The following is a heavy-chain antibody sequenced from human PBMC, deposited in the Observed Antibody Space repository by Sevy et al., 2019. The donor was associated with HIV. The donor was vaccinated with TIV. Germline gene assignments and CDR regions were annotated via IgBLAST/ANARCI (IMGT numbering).Heavy chain of an antibody. CDR2: VYPEDSDI. CDR3: ARRVYDSSGYPQYYFDY. J-gene: IGHJ4*02. D-gene: IGHD3-22*01. V-gene: IGHV5-51*01. Sequence: GESLKISCKGSGYRFTSYWIGWVRQMPGKGLEWMGIVYPEDSDIRYSPSFQGQVTISADKSINTAYLQWSSLKASDTAMYFCARRVYDSSGYPQYYFDYWGQGTLVTVSS. CDR1: GYRFTSYW.